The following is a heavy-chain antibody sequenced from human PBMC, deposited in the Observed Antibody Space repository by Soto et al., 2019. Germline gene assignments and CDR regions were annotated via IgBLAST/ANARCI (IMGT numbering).Heavy chain of an antibody. J-gene: IGHJ2*01. CDR2: ISYDGSNK. CDR3: ASPLWRNDCNWGYFDL. Sequence: QVQLVESGGGVVQPGRSLRLSCAASGFTFSSYAMHWVRQAPGKGLEWVAVISYDGSNKYYADSVKGRFTISRDNSKNTLDLQMNSRRAEDTAVYYCASPLWRNDCNWGYFDLWGRGTLVTVSS. D-gene: IGHD2-21*02. CDR1: GFTFSSYA. V-gene: IGHV3-30-3*01.